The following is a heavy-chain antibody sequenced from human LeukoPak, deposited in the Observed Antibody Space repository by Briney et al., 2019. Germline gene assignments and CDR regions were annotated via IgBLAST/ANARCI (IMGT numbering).Heavy chain of an antibody. J-gene: IGHJ3*02. CDR2: IYPGDSDT. D-gene: IGHD6-13*01. Sequence: LGESLKISCKGSGYSFTSYWIGWVRQMPGKGLEWMGIIYPGDSDTRYSPSFQGQVTISADKSISTAYLQWSSLKASDTAMYYCARRVSSAAPDDAFDIWGQGTMVTVSS. CDR1: GYSFTSYW. V-gene: IGHV5-51*01. CDR3: ARRVSSAAPDDAFDI.